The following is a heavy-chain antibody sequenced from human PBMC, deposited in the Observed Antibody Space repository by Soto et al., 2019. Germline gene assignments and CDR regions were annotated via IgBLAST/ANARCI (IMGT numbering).Heavy chain of an antibody. CDR3: ARDGVTVTAKWGLFDY. CDR2: IWYDGSNK. Sequence: GGSLRLSCAASGFTFSSYGMHWVRQAPGKGLEWVAVIWYDGSNKYYADSVKGRFTISRDNSKNTLYLQMNSLRAEDTAVYYCARDGVTVTAKWGLFDYWGQGTLVTVSS. D-gene: IGHD2-21*02. J-gene: IGHJ4*02. CDR1: GFTFSSYG. V-gene: IGHV3-33*01.